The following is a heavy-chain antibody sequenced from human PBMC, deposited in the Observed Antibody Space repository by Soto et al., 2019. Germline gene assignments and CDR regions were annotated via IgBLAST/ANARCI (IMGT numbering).Heavy chain of an antibody. CDR2: ISAYNGNT. D-gene: IGHD2-2*01. CDR3: ARIGYCSSTSCPEP. Sequence: ASAKVSCKASGYTFTSYGISWVRQAPGQGLEWMGWISAYNGNTNYAQKLQGRVTMTTDTSTSTAYMELRSLRSDDTAVYYCARIGYCSSTSCPEPWGQGTLVTVSS. V-gene: IGHV1-18*01. CDR1: GYTFTSYG. J-gene: IGHJ5*02.